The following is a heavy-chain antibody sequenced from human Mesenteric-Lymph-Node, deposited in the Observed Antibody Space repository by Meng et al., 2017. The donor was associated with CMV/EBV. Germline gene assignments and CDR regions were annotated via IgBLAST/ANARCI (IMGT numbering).Heavy chain of an antibody. CDR3: ARDPGPYYFDY. Sequence: ISGDSVCSNSVAWNWIRQSPSRGLEWLGRTYYRSKWYNDYALSLKSRITINPDTSKNQFSLQLNSVTPEDTAVYYCARDPGPYYFDYWGQGTLVTVSS. V-gene: IGHV6-1*01. CDR1: GDSVCSNSVA. CDR2: TYYRSKWYN. J-gene: IGHJ4*02.